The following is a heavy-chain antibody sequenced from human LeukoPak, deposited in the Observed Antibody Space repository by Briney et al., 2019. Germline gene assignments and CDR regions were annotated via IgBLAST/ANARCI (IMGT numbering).Heavy chain of an antibody. CDR3: FRQRIRFAS. CDR1: GGSISGNN. D-gene: IGHD2-15*01. V-gene: IGHV4-59*03. CDR2: IYDSGST. J-gene: IGHJ4*02. Sequence: SETLSFTGTVSGGSISGNNWSWIRQPPGRGLEWMGYIYDSGSTNYNPSLKSRVTISRDTSNNQFSLKLTSVNAADTARYYWFRQRIRFASWRQGTLVTVSP.